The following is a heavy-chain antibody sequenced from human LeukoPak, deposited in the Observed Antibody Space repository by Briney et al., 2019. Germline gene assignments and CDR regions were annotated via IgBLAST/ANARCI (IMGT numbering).Heavy chain of an antibody. CDR1: GYTFTGYY. Sequence: GASVKVSCKASGYTFTGYYVHWVRQAPGQGLEWMGWINPSSGGTNYAQKFQGRVTMTGDTPISTAYMELSRLSSDDTAVYFCAGRPDTSVVAIFDYWGQGTLVTISS. J-gene: IGHJ4*02. CDR3: AGRPDTSVVAIFDY. D-gene: IGHD3-22*01. CDR2: INPSSGGT. V-gene: IGHV1-2*02.